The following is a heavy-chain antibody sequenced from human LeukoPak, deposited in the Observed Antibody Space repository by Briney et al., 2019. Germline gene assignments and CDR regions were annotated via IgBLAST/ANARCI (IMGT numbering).Heavy chain of an antibody. D-gene: IGHD4-17*01. Sequence: PSETLSLTCTVSGGSISYYYWSWVRQSPGKGVERVGYLYYTRTTNYHPSLMSRVTISIDTSTNQFSLKLSSVTAADTAVYYCARDLVTVTKVFDIWGQGTMVSVSS. CDR3: ARDLVTVTKVFDI. J-gene: IGHJ3*02. CDR1: GGSISYYY. CDR2: LYYTRTT. V-gene: IGHV4-59*01.